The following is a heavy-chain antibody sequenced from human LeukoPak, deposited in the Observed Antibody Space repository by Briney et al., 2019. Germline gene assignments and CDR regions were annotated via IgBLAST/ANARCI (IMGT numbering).Heavy chain of an antibody. Sequence: GGSLRLSCAASGFSFSNHGMHWVRQAPGKRLEWVAVIWDDGNNKRYANSVNGRYTISRDNSENTLYLQMNGLTAEDTAMYYCARDSYQDYYGRFDPWGQGTLVIVSS. J-gene: IGHJ5*02. CDR2: IWDDGNNK. CDR3: ARDSYQDYYGRFDP. V-gene: IGHV3-33*01. D-gene: IGHD3-10*01. CDR1: GFSFSNHG.